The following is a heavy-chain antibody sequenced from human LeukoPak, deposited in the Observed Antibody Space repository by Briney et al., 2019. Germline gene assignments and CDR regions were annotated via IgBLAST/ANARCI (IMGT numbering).Heavy chain of an antibody. D-gene: IGHD4-23*01. J-gene: IGHJ4*02. CDR3: AKGTSYGGNSGVSFDF. CDR2: ISGSGGNT. Sequence: GGSLRLSCAASGFTFSNYAMNWVRQAPGKGLEWVSAISGSGGNTYQADSVKGRFTISRDNSRNTLYLQVNSLRAEDTALFYCAKGTSYGGNSGVSFDFWGQGTLVTVSS. V-gene: IGHV3-23*01. CDR1: GFTFSNYA.